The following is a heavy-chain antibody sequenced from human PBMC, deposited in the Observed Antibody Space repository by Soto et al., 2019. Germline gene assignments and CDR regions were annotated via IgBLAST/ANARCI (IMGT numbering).Heavy chain of an antibody. V-gene: IGHV3-7*04. CDR1: GFTFSSFW. CDR2: IKQDGSDK. Sequence: GGSLRLSCAASGFTFSSFWMTWVRQAPGKGLEWVANIKQDGSDKYYVDSVKGRFTVSRDNAKNSLFLQMDSLRAEDTAVYYCARGAKSAFDVWGQGTLVTVSS. CDR3: ARGAKSAFDV. J-gene: IGHJ3*01.